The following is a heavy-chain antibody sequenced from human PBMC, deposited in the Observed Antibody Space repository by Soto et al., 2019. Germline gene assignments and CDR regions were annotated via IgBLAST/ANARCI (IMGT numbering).Heavy chain of an antibody. Sequence: EVQLLESGGGLVQPGGSLRLSCAASGFTFSSYAMSWVRQAPGKGLEWVSAISGSGGSTYYADSVKGRFTISRDNSKNTLYLQMNSLRAEDTAVYYCAKDPEEYRGYVDAFDIWGQGTMVTVSS. V-gene: IGHV3-23*01. CDR3: AKDPEEYRGYVDAFDI. J-gene: IGHJ3*02. CDR2: ISGSGGST. D-gene: IGHD5-12*01. CDR1: GFTFSSYA.